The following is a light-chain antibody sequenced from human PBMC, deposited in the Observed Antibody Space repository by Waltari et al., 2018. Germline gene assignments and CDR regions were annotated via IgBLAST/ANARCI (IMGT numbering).Light chain of an antibody. J-gene: IGLJ3*02. CDR2: DVT. V-gene: IGLV2-8*01. Sequence: QSALTQPPSASGSPGQSVTIPCTGTSSDVGTYNYVSWYQQRPGEVPRLIIYDVTKGPSGGPDRFSGSKSGNTASLTVSGLQAEDEGDYYCASYAGSSDFVMFGGGTKVTVL. CDR1: SSDVGTYNY. CDR3: ASYAGSSDFVM.